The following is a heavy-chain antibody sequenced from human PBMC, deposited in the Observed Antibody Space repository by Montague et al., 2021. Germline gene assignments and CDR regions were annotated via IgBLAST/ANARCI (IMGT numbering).Heavy chain of an antibody. CDR2: VSHGGRT. CDR3: ARHKTGERGFDV. D-gene: IGHD1-26*01. CDR1: RSLINSDYY. V-gene: IGHV4-38-2*02. J-gene: IGHJ6*04. Sequence: SETLSLTCTVSRSLINSDYYWGWIRQPPGKGLEWMGSVSHGGRTYYNPSLKSRVTISVDASNNQFSLKLNSVTAADTAVYYCARHKTGERGFDVWGKGTTVTVSS.